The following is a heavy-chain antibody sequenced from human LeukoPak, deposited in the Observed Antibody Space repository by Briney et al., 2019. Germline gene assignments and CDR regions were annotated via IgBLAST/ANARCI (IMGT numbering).Heavy chain of an antibody. Sequence: SVKVSCKASGGTFSSYAISWVRQAPGQGLEWMGGIIPIFGTANYAQKFQGRVTITADESTSTAYMELSSLRSEDTAVYYCARARAIIVSDAFDIWGQGTMVTVSS. CDR1: GGTFSSYA. CDR2: IIPIFGTA. J-gene: IGHJ3*02. V-gene: IGHV1-69*13. CDR3: ARARAIIVSDAFDI. D-gene: IGHD3-10*01.